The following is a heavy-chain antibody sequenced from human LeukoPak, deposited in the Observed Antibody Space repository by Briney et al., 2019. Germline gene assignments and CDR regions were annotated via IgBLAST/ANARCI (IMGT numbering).Heavy chain of an antibody. Sequence: SETLSLTCTVSGGSISSSSYYWGWIRQPPGKGLEWIGSTYYSGSTYYNPSLKSRVPISVDTSKNQFSLKLSSVTAADTAVYYCARRFRGVVAHKTYYFDYWGQGTLVTVSS. CDR1: GGSISSSSYY. CDR2: TYYSGST. V-gene: IGHV4-39*01. D-gene: IGHD2-15*01. J-gene: IGHJ4*02. CDR3: ARRFRGVVAHKTYYFDY.